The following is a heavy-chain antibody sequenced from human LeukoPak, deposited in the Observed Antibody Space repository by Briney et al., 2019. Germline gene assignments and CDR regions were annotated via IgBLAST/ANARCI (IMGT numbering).Heavy chain of an antibody. CDR3: ARVEVMSGYSLDY. CDR2: TYYRSKWYN. J-gene: IGHJ4*02. CDR1: GDSVSSNSAA. V-gene: IGHV6-1*01. Sequence: SQTLSLTCAISGDSVSSNSAAWSWIRQSPSRGLEWLGRTYYRSKWYNDYAVSVKSRITINPDTSKNQFSLQLNSVTPGDTAVYYCARVEVMSGYSLDYWGQGTLVTVSS. D-gene: IGHD5-12*01.